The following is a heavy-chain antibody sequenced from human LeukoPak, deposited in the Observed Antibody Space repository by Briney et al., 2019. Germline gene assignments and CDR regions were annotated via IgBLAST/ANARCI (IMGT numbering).Heavy chain of an antibody. CDR3: ARGYGSSGNEKIFDY. J-gene: IGHJ4*02. D-gene: IGHD6-19*01. V-gene: IGHV3-74*01. CDR1: GFTFSSYW. Sequence: GGSLRLSCAASGFTFSSYWMHWVRQAPGKGLVWVSRIESDGSTTSCADSVKGRFTISRDNAKNTLYLQMNSLRAEDTAVYYCARGYGSSGNEKIFDYWGQGTLVTVSS. CDR2: IESDGSTT.